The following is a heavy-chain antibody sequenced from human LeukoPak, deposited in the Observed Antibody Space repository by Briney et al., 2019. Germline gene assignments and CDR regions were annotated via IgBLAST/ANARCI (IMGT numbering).Heavy chain of an antibody. V-gene: IGHV3-74*01. CDR1: GFTLSNYW. D-gene: IGHD6-6*01. J-gene: IGHJ6*02. CDR3: VRGPSMTLSRGMMSHGLDV. CDR2: INGDGSVT. Sequence: GGSLRLSCAVSGFTLSNYWVHWVRHVPGKGLVWVSRINGDGSVTSYADSVKGRFTISRDNAKNTLFLQMNSLRAEDTAVYYCVRGPSMTLSRGMMSHGLDVWGQGTTVTVSS.